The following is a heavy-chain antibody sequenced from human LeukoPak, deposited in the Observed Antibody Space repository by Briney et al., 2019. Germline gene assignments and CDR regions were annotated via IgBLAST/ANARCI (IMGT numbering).Heavy chain of an antibody. CDR3: SRVLRYSYGYSGLDY. V-gene: IGHV1-18*01. CDR1: GYTFTRYG. J-gene: IGHJ4*02. Sequence: ASVKVSCKASGYTFTRYGISWVRQAPGQGLEWMGWISAYNGNTNYAQKLQGRVTMTTDTSTSTAYMELGSLRSDDTAVYYCSRVLRYSYGYSGLDYWGQGTLVTVSS. CDR2: ISAYNGNT. D-gene: IGHD5-18*01.